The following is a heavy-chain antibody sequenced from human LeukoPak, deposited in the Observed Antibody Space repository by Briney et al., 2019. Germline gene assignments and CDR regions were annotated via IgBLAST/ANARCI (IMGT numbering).Heavy chain of an antibody. CDR1: GFTFSSYW. CDR3: ATYRDNRDWQRRFDS. CDR2: INQDASEI. V-gene: IGHV3-7*01. D-gene: IGHD2-21*02. J-gene: IGHJ4*02. Sequence: GGSLRLSCAASGFTFSSYWMNWYRQAPGKGLDWVGNINQDASEINYVDSVRGRFTISRDNAKNSLHLQMNSLRVEDTAVYYCATYRDNRDWQRRFDSWGQGTMVTVSS.